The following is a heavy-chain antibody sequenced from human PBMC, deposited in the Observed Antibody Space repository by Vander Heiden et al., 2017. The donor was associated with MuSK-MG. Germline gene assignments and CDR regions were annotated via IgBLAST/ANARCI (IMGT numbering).Heavy chain of an antibody. CDR3: ARGRGWLSEIDD. V-gene: IGHV4-61*02. CDR1: GGSISSGSYY. D-gene: IGHD3-22*01. CDR2: IYTSGST. Sequence: QVLLQESAPGPAHPSQTLSRTRSAPGGSISSGSYYWSWIRQPAGKGLEWIGRIYTSGSTNYNPALKSRVTISVDTSKKKFSLKMRSVTAADTAVYYFARGRGWLSEIDDWGQGTMVTVSS. J-gene: IGHJ4*02.